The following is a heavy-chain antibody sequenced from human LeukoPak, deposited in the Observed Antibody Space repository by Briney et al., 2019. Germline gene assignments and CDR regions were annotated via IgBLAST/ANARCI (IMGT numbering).Heavy chain of an antibody. J-gene: IGHJ4*02. CDR2: IDRDGSRI. V-gene: IGHV3-74*01. CDR3: VRGNDYGGPHY. CDR1: GFTFSSYW. Sequence: GGSLRLSCAASGFTFSSYWMHWVRQAPGKGLVWVSRIDRDGSRINYADSVKGRFTISRDNGKNTLFLQMNSLRAEDAAVYYCVRGNDYGGPHYWGQGTLVTVSS. D-gene: IGHD4-23*01.